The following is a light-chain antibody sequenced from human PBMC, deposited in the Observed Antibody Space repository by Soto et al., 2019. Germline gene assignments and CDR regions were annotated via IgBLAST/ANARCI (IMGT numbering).Light chain of an antibody. CDR3: QSYDSSLSRRWV. CDR2: SNN. Sequence: QSVLTQPPSASGTPGQRVTISCSGRSANIGTNFVCWYQHLPGTAPRLLIYSNNQRPSGVPDRFSGSKSGTSASLAISGLRSEDEGDYYCQSYDSSLSRRWVFGGGTKLTVL. V-gene: IGLV1-47*02. J-gene: IGLJ3*02. CDR1: SANIGTNF.